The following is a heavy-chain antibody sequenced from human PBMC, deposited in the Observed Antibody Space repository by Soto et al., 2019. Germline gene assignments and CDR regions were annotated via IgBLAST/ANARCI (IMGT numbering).Heavy chain of an antibody. D-gene: IGHD3-10*01. Sequence: QLQLQESGPGLVKPSETLSLTCTVSGGSISSSSYYWGWILQPPGKGLEWIGSIYYSGSTYYNPSLKSRVTISVDTSKNQFSLKLSSVTAADTAVYYCARRLWFGEMRPWGQGTLVTVSS. J-gene: IGHJ5*02. CDR1: GGSISSSSYY. CDR3: ARRLWFGEMRP. V-gene: IGHV4-39*01. CDR2: IYYSGST.